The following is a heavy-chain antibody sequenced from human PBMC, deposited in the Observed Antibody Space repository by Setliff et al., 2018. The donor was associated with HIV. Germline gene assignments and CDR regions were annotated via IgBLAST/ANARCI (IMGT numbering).Heavy chain of an antibody. CDR3: ARDLNWAFDY. Sequence: GGSLRLSCAASGFTFSTYWMHWVRQSPGKGLVWVSRINSDGSVTNYADSVKGRFTISRDNSKNTLYLQMNSLTSEDTAVYYCARDLNWAFDYWGQGILVTVSS. V-gene: IGHV3-74*01. J-gene: IGHJ4*02. CDR1: GFTFSTYW. D-gene: IGHD1-1*01. CDR2: INSDGSVT.